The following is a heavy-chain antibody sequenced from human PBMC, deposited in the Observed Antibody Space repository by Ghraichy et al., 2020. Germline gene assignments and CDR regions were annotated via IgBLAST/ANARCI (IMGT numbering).Heavy chain of an antibody. CDR1: GFTFSSYE. J-gene: IGHJ2*01. CDR2: ISSSSNPI. V-gene: IGHV3-48*03. CDR3: AREPCSEYSYGYRYFDV. D-gene: IGHD5-18*01. Sequence: GGSLRLSCAASGFTFSSYEMNWVRQAPGKGLEWVSCISSSSNPIYYADSVRGRFTISRDNAKNSLFLQMNSLRADDTAVYYCAREPCSEYSYGYRYFDVWGRGTLVTVSS.